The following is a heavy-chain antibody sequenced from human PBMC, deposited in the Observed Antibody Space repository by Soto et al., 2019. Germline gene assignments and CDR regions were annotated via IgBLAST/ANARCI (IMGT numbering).Heavy chain of an antibody. J-gene: IGHJ5*02. D-gene: IGHD6-13*01. CDR2: ISDDGDNR. CDR3: ARDGPIAAAGNNWFNP. V-gene: IGHV3-30-3*01. CDR1: GFTLSTYT. Sequence: PGGSLRLSCTASGFTLSTYTMHWVRQSPGKGLEWLAFISDDGDNRYYAESVRGRFTISRDNSKNTLYLQMDSLRPEDTAVYYCARDGPIAAAGNNWFNPWGQGTLVTVSS.